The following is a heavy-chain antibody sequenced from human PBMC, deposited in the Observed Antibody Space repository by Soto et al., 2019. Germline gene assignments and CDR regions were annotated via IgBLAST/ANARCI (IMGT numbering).Heavy chain of an antibody. V-gene: IGHV3-23*01. CDR1: VFTFDTYA. Sequence: GSLRISCAASVFTFDTYAMNWVRQAPGKGLAWVSAIGTDSNTYYADSVKGRFTISRDNSRTTLYLQMNSLRAEDTALYYCVRKNPGTRPFDYWGQGTLVTVSS. CDR3: VRKNPGTRPFDY. CDR2: IGTDSNT. J-gene: IGHJ4*01.